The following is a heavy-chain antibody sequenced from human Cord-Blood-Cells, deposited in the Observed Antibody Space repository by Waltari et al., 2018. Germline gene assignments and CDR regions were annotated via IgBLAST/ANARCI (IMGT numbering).Heavy chain of an antibody. Sequence: QVQLVQSGAAVKKPGASVKVSCKASGYTFTSYAMHSARQAPGQRLEWMGWINAGNGNTKYSQKFQGSVPITRDTSASTAYMELSSRRTEDTAVYYGARVGYDFWCGYYTGDYWGQGTLVTVSS. J-gene: IGHJ4*02. CDR2: INAGNGNT. D-gene: IGHD3-3*01. CDR1: GYTFTSYA. V-gene: IGHV1-3*01. CDR3: ARVGYDFWCGYYTGDY.